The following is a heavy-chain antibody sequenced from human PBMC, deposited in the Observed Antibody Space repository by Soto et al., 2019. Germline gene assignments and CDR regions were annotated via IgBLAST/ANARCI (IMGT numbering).Heavy chain of an antibody. CDR2: ISSNSAYI. V-gene: IGHV3-21*01. D-gene: IGHD3-10*01. J-gene: IGHJ5*02. CDR1: GFTFRSFT. Sequence: SLRLSCAASGFTFRSFTMNWVRQAPGKGLEWVSTISSNSAYIYYTDALRGRFTISRDNAKNSLHLQMNSLRAEDTAVYYCKRDESSARSARGCFDPWGPGTLVTVSS. CDR3: KRDESSARSARGCFDP.